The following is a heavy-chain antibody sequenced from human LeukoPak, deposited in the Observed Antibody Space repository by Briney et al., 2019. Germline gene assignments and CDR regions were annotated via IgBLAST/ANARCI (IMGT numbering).Heavy chain of an antibody. CDR3: SRFNRGAFDY. CDR2: TYYRSKWYN. D-gene: IGHD3-10*01. Sequence: SQTLSLTFAISGDSVSGNSPAWNWIRQSPARGLEWLGRTYYRSKWYNEYAVSVKSRITINPDTSKNQFSLQLTSVTPDDTAVYYCSRFNRGAFDYWGQGSLVTVSS. V-gene: IGHV6-1*01. J-gene: IGHJ4*02. CDR1: GDSVSGNSPA.